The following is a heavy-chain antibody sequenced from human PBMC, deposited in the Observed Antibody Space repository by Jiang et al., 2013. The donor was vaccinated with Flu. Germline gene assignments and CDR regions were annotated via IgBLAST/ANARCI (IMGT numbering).Heavy chain of an antibody. CDR1: GYTFTSYG. CDR3: ARTSPASPLVGATRPDAYYFDY. Sequence: SGAEVKKPGASVKVSCKASGYTFTSYGISWVRQAPGQGLEWMGWISAYNGNTNYAQKLQGRVTMTTDTSTSTAYMELRSLRSDDTAVYYCARTSPASPLVGATRPDAYYFDYWGQGTLVTVSS. V-gene: IGHV1-18*01. J-gene: IGHJ4*02. CDR2: ISAYNGNT. D-gene: IGHD1-26*01.